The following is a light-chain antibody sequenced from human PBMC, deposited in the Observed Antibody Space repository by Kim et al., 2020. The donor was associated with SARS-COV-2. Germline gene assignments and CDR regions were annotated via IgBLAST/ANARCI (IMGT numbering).Light chain of an antibody. J-gene: IGKJ1*01. CDR1: QNITTY. CDR2: AAS. V-gene: IGKV1-39*01. CDR3: QQSYSTPRT. Sequence: ASVGDRVTITCRASQNITTYLNWYQQKPGKAPKLLIYAASSLQSGVPSRFSGSGSGADFTLNISSLQPEDFATYYCQQSYSTPRTFGQGTKLDIK.